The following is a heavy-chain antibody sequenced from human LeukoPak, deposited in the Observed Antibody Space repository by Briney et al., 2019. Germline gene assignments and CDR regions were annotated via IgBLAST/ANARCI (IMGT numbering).Heavy chain of an antibody. Sequence: PSETLSLTCTVSGGSISGYYWSWIRQPAGKGLEWIGRVFTDGSSNYNPSLKSRVTMSVDTSNNQFSLKLSSVTAADTAVYYCARDLGLSLDYWGQGTLVTVSS. J-gene: IGHJ4*02. CDR3: ARDLGLSLDY. V-gene: IGHV4-4*07. CDR2: VFTDGSS. CDR1: GGSISGYY. D-gene: IGHD3-16*01.